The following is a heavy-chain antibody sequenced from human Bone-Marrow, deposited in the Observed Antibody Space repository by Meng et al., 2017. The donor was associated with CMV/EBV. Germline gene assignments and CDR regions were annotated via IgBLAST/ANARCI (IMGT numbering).Heavy chain of an antibody. CDR3: ARVVGEGGYGGYGY. V-gene: IGHV3-21*01. CDR2: ISSSSSYI. CDR1: GFTFSSYS. Sequence: GESLKICCAASGFTFSSYSMNWVRQAPGKGLEWVSSISSSSSYIYYADSVKGRFTISRDNAKNSLYLQMNSLRAEDTAAYYCARVVGEGGYGGYGYWGQGTLVTVSS. J-gene: IGHJ4*02. D-gene: IGHD5-12*01.